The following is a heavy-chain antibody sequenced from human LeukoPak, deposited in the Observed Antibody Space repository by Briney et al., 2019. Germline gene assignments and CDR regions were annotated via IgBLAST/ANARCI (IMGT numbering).Heavy chain of an antibody. J-gene: IGHJ5*02. CDR1: GYTFTSYG. V-gene: IGHV1-18*01. D-gene: IGHD5-24*01. CDR2: ISAYNGNT. CDR3: ARDLRWGFDP. Sequence: GASVKVSCKASGYTFTSYGIIWVRQAPAQGLEWMGWISAYNGNTNYAQKLQGIVTMTTDTSTRPAYMELRSLRSDDSAVYYCARDLRWGFDPGGQGTLVTVSS.